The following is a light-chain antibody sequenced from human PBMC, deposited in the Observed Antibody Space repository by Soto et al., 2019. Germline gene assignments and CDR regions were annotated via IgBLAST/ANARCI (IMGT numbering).Light chain of an antibody. CDR2: DIN. V-gene: IGLV2-14*01. Sequence: QSVLTQPASVSGSPGQSITISCIGTSSDVGNYIFVSWYRQHPGKAPKLMIYDINNRPSGVSNRFSGSKSGNTASLTISGLQAEDEADYYCVSYTTSASYVFGTGTKLTVL. J-gene: IGLJ1*01. CDR3: VSYTTSASYV. CDR1: SSDVGNYIF.